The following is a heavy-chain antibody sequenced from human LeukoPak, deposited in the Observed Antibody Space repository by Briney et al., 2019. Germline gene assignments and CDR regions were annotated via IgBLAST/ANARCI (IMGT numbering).Heavy chain of an antibody. V-gene: IGHV1-24*01. D-gene: IGHD6-19*01. CDR2: FDPEDGET. CDR3: ATPPPSGWYAYYFDC. Sequence: ASVKVSCKVSGYTLTELSMHWVRQAPGKGLEWMGGFDPEDGETIYAQKFQGRVTMTEDTSTDTAYMELSSLRSEDTAVYYCATPPPSGWYAYYFDCWGQGTLVTVPS. CDR1: GYTLTELS. J-gene: IGHJ4*02.